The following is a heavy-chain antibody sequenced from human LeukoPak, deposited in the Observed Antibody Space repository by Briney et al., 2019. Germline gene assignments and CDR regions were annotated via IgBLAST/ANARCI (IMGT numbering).Heavy chain of an antibody. CDR3: ATSRRTYWYFDL. Sequence: GGSLRLSCAASGVTFSIYVLNWVRQAPGKGLEWVSGISSAGSTYYVDSVKGRFTISSDTSKSTLYLQMNSLRAEDTAVYYCATSRRTYWYFDLWGRGTLVTVS. CDR1: GVTFSIYV. J-gene: IGHJ2*01. V-gene: IGHV3-23*01. CDR2: ISSAGST.